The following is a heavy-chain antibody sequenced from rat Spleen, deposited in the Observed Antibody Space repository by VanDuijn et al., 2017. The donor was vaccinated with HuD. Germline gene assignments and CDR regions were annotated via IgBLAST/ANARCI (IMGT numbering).Heavy chain of an antibody. Sequence: QVQLKESGPGLVQPSQTLSLTCTVSGFSLSSYGVFWVRQPPGKGLEWMGTIWGNGNTNYNSPLKSRLSISRDTSKSQVYLKMNSLQTEDTATYYCAREGMYRAYWGQGTLVTVSS. CDR3: AREGMYRAY. J-gene: IGHJ3*01. CDR1: GFSLSSYG. CDR2: IWGNGNT. V-gene: IGHV2-13*01. D-gene: IGHD1-6*01.